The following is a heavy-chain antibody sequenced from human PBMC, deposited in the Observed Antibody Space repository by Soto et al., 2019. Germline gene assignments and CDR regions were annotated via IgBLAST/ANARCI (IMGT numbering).Heavy chain of an antibody. CDR2: INHSGST. D-gene: IGHD1-26*01. Sequence: LSLTCAVYGGSFSGYYWSWIRQPPGKGLEWIGEINHSGSTNYNPSLKSRVTISVDTSKNQFSLKLSSVTAADTAVYYCARRSSAYYYYGMDVWGQGTTVTVSS. CDR1: GGSFSGYY. V-gene: IGHV4-34*01. CDR3: ARRSSAYYYYGMDV. J-gene: IGHJ6*02.